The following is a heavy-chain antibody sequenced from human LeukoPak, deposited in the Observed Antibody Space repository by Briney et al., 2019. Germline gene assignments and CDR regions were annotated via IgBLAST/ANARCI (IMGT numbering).Heavy chain of an antibody. CDR2: IKQDGSEK. CDR3: ARARTIGRLASSYSHYYMDV. D-gene: IGHD4/OR15-4a*01. Sequence: PGGSLRLSCAASGFTFSSYWMSWVRQAPGKGLEWVANIKQDGSEKYYVDSVKGRFTISKDNTKNSLFLQMNSLRAEDTAVYYCARARTIGRLASSYSHYYMDVWGEGTTVTVSS. J-gene: IGHJ6*03. V-gene: IGHV3-7*01. CDR1: GFTFSSYW.